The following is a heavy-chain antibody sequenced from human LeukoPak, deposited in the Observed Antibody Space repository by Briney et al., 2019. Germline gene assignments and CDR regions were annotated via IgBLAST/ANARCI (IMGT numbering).Heavy chain of an antibody. Sequence: GGSLRLSCAASGFPFSNYAMTWVRQAPGKGLERVSGISDSGDRTYYADSVKGRFTISKDNSKNMLYLQMNSLRVEDTALYYCAKGLGTSGYHDYWGQGTLVTVSS. CDR2: ISDSGDRT. CDR3: AKGLGTSGYHDY. D-gene: IGHD3-22*01. J-gene: IGHJ4*02. V-gene: IGHV3-23*01. CDR1: GFPFSNYA.